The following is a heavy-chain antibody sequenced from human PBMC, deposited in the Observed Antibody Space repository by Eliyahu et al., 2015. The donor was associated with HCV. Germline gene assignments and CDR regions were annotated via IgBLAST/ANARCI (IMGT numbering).Heavy chain of an antibody. V-gene: IGHV3-9*01. J-gene: IGHJ4*02. D-gene: IGHD3-22*01. CDR1: GFTFDDYA. Sequence: EVQLVESGGGLVQPGRSLRLSCAASGFTFDDYAMHWVRQAPGKGLEWVSGISWNSGSIGYADSVKGRFTISRDNAKNSLYLQMNSLRAEDTALYYCAKGPHYYDSRGGYYFDYWGQGTLVTVSS. CDR2: ISWNSGSI. CDR3: AKGPHYYDSRGGYYFDY.